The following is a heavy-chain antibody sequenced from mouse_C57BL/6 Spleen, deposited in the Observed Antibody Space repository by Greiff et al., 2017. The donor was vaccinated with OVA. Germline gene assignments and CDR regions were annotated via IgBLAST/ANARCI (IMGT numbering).Heavy chain of an antibody. CDR3: ARDPGRYYAMDY. CDR1: GYAFSSYW. CDR2: IYPGDGDT. Sequence: VKLQESGAELVKPGASVKISCKASGYAFSSYWMNWVKQRPGKGLEWIGQIYPGDGDTNYNGKFKGKATLTADKSSSTAYMQLSSLTSEDSAVYFCARDPGRYYAMDYWGQGTSVTVSS. D-gene: IGHD3-3*01. J-gene: IGHJ4*01. V-gene: IGHV1-80*01.